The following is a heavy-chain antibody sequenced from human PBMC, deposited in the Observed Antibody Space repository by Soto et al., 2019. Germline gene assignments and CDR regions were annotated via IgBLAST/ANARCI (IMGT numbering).Heavy chain of an antibody. J-gene: IGHJ6*02. D-gene: IGHD6-19*01. CDR1: GSAITRYY. Sequence: QVDLVQSGAEVKKPGASVTISCKASGSAITRYYIHWMRQAPGRGLEWMGIINPGGGSASYAQKFQDRVTIDTDTSTGTVYMDLRSLRTEDTAVYYCARDTSGWSLNGLDVWGQGTTGNVSS. CDR3: ARDTSGWSLNGLDV. CDR2: INPGGGSA. V-gene: IGHV1-46*01.